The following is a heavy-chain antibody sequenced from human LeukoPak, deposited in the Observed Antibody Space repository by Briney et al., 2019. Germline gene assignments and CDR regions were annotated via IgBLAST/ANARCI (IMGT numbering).Heavy chain of an antibody. CDR2: ISGSGGST. CDR1: GFTFSTYA. Sequence: GGSLRLSCVVSGFTFSTYAMSWVRQAPGKGLEWVSGISGSGGSTYNADSVKGRFTISRDNSKNTLFLQMNSLRAEDTAVYYCAKDRNYDFWSGFHLDFDYWGQGTLVTVSS. V-gene: IGHV3-23*01. CDR3: AKDRNYDFWSGFHLDFDY. D-gene: IGHD3-3*01. J-gene: IGHJ4*02.